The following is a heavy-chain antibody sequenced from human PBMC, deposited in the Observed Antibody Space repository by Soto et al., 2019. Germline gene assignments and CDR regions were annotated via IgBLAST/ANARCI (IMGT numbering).Heavy chain of an antibody. V-gene: IGHV4-39*01. CDR2: IYYNGNT. J-gene: IGHJ6*03. CDR1: GGSITSNSYY. D-gene: IGHD3-3*01. CDR3: ASYHYYDFWTGSRHYMDV. Sequence: SETLSLTCTVSGGSITSNSYYWGWIRQPPGEGLERIGSIYYNGNTHYNPSLKSRVTITVDTSKHQFSLRPSSVTAADSAIYYCASYHYYDFWTGSRHYMDVWGRGTTVTVSS.